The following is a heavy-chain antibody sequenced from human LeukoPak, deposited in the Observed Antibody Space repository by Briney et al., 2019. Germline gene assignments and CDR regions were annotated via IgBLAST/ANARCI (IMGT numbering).Heavy chain of an antibody. CDR2: IRSKPNSYAT. V-gene: IGHV3-73*01. CDR3: TTREDTAMAAFDY. J-gene: IGHJ4*02. CDR1: GFTFSGSA. D-gene: IGHD5-18*01. Sequence: PGGSLRLSCAASGFTFSGSAMHWVRQASGKGLEWVGRIRSKPNSYATAYAASVKGRFTISRDDSKNTAYLQMNSLKTEDTAVYYCTTREDTAMAAFDYWGQGTLVTVSS.